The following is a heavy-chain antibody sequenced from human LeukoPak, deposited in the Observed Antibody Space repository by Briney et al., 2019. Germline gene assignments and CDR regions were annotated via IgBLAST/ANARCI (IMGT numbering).Heavy chain of an antibody. J-gene: IGHJ4*02. CDR1: GFTVSAYA. V-gene: IGHV3-23*01. CDR3: AARKVRGVWFYLDY. CDR2: IYDDNT. D-gene: IGHD3-10*01. Sequence: LTGGSLRLSCAASGFTVSAYAMAWVRQAPGKGLEWVSTIYDDNTYYADSVKGRFAISTDNSKNTLYLQMNSLRVEDTAVYFCAARKVRGVWFYLDYWGQGTLVTVSS.